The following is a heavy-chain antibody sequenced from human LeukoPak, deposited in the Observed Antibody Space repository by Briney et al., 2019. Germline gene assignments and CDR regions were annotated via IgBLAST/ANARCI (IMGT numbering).Heavy chain of an antibody. Sequence: SVKVSCKASGGTFSSYAISWVRQAPGQGLEWVGRIIPILGIANYAQKFLGRVTITADKSTSTAYMELSSLRSEDTAVYYCARGDYGGSNWFDPWGQGTLVTVSS. CDR1: GGTFSSYA. V-gene: IGHV1-69*04. CDR2: IIPILGIA. CDR3: ARGDYGGSNWFDP. J-gene: IGHJ5*02. D-gene: IGHD4-23*01.